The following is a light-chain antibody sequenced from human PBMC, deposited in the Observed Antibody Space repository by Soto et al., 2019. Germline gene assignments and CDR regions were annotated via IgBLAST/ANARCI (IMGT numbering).Light chain of an antibody. V-gene: IGLV2-11*01. J-gene: IGLJ1*01. CDR3: CSYVGGDTLI. Sequence: QSALTQPRSVSGSPGQTVTISCTGTSSDVGFSNYISWYQQHPGEAPKLVIYDVAQRPSGVPDRPSGSRSGKTASLTISGLQAEDEADSYCCSYVGGDTLIFGSGTKVTVL. CDR2: DVA. CDR1: SSDVGFSNY.